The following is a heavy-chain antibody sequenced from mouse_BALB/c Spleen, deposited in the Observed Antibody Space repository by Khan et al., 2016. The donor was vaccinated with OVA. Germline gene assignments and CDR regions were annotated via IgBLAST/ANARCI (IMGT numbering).Heavy chain of an antibody. D-gene: IGHD1-1*01. Sequence: EVQLQESGPGLVKPSQSLSLTCTVTGYSITSDYAWNWIRQFPGNKLEWKGYISYSGRTSYNPSLKSRISITRDTSKNQFFLQLNSVTTDDTATYYSARAVTITTVVATDFDDWGQGTTLTGSS. CDR1: GYSITSDYA. CDR3: ARAVTITTVVATDFDD. CDR2: ISYSGRT. J-gene: IGHJ2*01. V-gene: IGHV3-2*02.